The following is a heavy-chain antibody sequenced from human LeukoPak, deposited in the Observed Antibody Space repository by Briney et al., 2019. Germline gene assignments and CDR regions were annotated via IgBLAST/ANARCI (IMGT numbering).Heavy chain of an antibody. Sequence: GESLQISCKGSGYSFSKYWISWVRQLPAKGLEWIGITYPGDSDTRYSPSFQGQVTISADKSIVTAYLQWSSLKASDTAMYYCARQAHGDQGNAFDIWGQGTMVTVSS. V-gene: IGHV5-51*01. CDR3: ARQAHGDQGNAFDI. CDR1: GYSFSKYW. D-gene: IGHD4-17*01. J-gene: IGHJ3*02. CDR2: TYPGDSDT.